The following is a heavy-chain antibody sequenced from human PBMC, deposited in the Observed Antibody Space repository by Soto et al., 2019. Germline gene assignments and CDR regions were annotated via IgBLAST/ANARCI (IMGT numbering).Heavy chain of an antibody. CDR1: GFTLSSYG. D-gene: IGHD6-19*01. Sequence: QVKLVESGGGVVQPGRSRRLSCAASGFTLSSYGMHWVRQAPGKGLEWVAFISPDGRNKDYADSVKGRFTISRDNSKNTLYLQMNSLRVEDTAVYYCVIPRSSLQWPPFDPWGHGTLVTVPS. CDR3: VIPRSSLQWPPFDP. V-gene: IGHV3-30*03. CDR2: ISPDGRNK. J-gene: IGHJ5*02.